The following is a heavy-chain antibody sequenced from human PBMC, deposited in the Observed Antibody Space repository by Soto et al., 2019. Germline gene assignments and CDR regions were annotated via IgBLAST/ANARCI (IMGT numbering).Heavy chain of an antibody. V-gene: IGHV4-59*12. CDR2: IYYSGST. CDR3: ARGGIIASATMVRGVRYWYFDL. D-gene: IGHD3-10*01. CDR1: GGSISSYY. J-gene: IGHJ2*01. Sequence: SETLSITCTVSGGSISSYYWSWIRQPPGKGLEWIGYIYYSGSTNYNPSLKSRVTISVDTSKNQFSLKLSSVTAADTAVYYCARGGIIASATMVRGVRYWYFDLWGRGTLVT.